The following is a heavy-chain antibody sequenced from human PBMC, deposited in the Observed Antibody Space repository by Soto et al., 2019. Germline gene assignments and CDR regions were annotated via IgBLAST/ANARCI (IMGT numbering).Heavy chain of an antibody. CDR3: ASPVTMSGTRGVDY. CDR2: IYHSGCTRT. D-gene: IGHD6-13*01. J-gene: IGHJ4*02. CDR1: GGSISGTNW. V-gene: IGHV4-4*02. Sequence: QVQLQESGPGLVKPSGTLSLNCAVSGGSISGTNWWSWVRQPPWEGLEWIGEIYHSGCTRTNYNPSLKRRVTISLNESESRLSLVLTSVTDADMAVYFCASPVTMSGTRGVDYWGQGILVTASS.